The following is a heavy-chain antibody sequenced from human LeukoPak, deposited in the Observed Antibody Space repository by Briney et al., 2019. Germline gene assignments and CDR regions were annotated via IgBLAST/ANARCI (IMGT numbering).Heavy chain of an antibody. CDR3: ARDSVMITFGGVIAHPTPFDY. V-gene: IGHV1-18*01. Sequence: ASVKVSCKASGYTFTSYGISWVRQAPGQGLEWMGWISAYNGNTNYAQKLQGRVTMTTDTSTSTAYMELRSLRSDDTAVYYCARDSVMITFGGVIAHPTPFDYWGQGTLVTVSS. CDR1: GYTFTSYG. CDR2: ISAYNGNT. J-gene: IGHJ4*02. D-gene: IGHD3-16*02.